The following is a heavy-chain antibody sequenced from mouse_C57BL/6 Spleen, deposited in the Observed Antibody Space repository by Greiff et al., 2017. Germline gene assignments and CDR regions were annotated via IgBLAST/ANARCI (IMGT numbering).Heavy chain of an antibody. CDR1: GYTFTDYN. CDR3: AALLLLHWYFDV. D-gene: IGHD1-1*01. J-gene: IGHJ1*03. CDR2: INPNNGGT. V-gene: IGHV1-22*01. Sequence: VQLQQSGPELVKPGASVKMSCKASGYTFTDYNMHWVKQSHGKSLEWIGYINPNNGGTSYNQKFKGKATLTVNKSSSTAYMELRSLTSEDSAVYYCAALLLLHWYFDVWGTGTTVTVSS.